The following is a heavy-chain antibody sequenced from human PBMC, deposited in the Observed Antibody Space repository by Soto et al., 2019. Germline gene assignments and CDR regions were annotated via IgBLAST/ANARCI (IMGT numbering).Heavy chain of an antibody. CDR1: GGTFSSYA. D-gene: IGHD6-13*01. Sequence: ASVKVSCKASGGTFSSYAISWVRQAPGQGLEWMGGIIPIFGTANYAQKFQGRVTITADESTSTAYMELSSLRSEDTAVYYCAQAALSYYYYGMDVWGQGTTVTVSS. CDR2: IIPIFGTA. CDR3: AQAALSYYYYGMDV. J-gene: IGHJ6*02. V-gene: IGHV1-69*13.